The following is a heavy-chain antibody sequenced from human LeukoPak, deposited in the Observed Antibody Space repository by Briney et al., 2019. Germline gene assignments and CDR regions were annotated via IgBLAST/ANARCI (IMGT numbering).Heavy chain of an antibody. V-gene: IGHV4-4*07. J-gene: IGHJ5*02. D-gene: IGHD3-3*01. CDR2: IYTSGST. CDR1: GGSISSYY. CDR3: ARDAAFYDFWSGKGWFDP. Sequence: IPSETLSLTCTVSGGSISSYYWSWIRQPAGKGLEWIGRIYTSGSTNYNPSLKSRVTMSVDTSKNQFSLKLSSVTAADTAVYYCARDAAFYDFWSGKGWFDPWGQGTLVTVSS.